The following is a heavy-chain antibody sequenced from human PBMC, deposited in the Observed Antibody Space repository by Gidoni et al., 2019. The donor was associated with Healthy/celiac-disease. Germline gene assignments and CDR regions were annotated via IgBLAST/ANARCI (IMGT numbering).Heavy chain of an antibody. CDR3: ARDGVGAADAFDI. D-gene: IGHD2-15*01. CDR2: IIPIFGTA. CDR1: GGTFSSYA. Sequence: QVQLVQSGAEVKKPGSSVKVSCKASGGTFSSYAISWVRQAPGQGLEWMGGIIPIFGTANYAQKFQGGVTITADESPSPAYLELCSLRSEDTAVYYCARDGVGAADAFDIWGQGTMVTVSS. V-gene: IGHV1-69*01. J-gene: IGHJ3*02.